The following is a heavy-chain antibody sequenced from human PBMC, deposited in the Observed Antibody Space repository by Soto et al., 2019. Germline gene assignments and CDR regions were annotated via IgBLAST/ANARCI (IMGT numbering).Heavy chain of an antibody. CDR3: ASGGSGYYNY. CDR2: INSDGSST. D-gene: IGHD3-22*01. J-gene: IGHJ4*02. V-gene: IGHV3-74*01. CDR1: GFTFGPYW. Sequence: EVQLVESGGGLVQPGGSLRLSCAASGFTFGPYWMHWVRQVPGKGLVWLSRINSDGSSTNYADSVKGRFTISRDNAKSTLSLQMHSLGGEDTAVYYCASGGSGYYNYWGQGTLVTVSS.